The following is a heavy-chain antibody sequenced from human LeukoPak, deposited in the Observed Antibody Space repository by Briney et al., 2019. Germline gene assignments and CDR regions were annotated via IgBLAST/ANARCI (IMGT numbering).Heavy chain of an antibody. D-gene: IGHD1-26*01. Sequence: QPGGSLRLSCAASGFTFSSYSMNWVRQAPGKGLEWVSSISSSSSYIYYADSVKGRFTISRDNAKNSLYLQMNSLRAEDTAMYYCARSRGQWELLQINNWFDPWGQGTLVTVSS. V-gene: IGHV3-21*01. CDR2: ISSSSSYI. CDR1: GFTFSSYS. J-gene: IGHJ5*02. CDR3: ARSRGQWELLQINNWFDP.